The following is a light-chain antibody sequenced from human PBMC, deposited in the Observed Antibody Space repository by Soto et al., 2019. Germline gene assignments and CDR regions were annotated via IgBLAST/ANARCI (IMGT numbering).Light chain of an antibody. CDR3: QQYGSSPLT. CDR2: GAS. CDR1: QSVSSSY. V-gene: IGKV3-20*01. J-gene: IGKJ4*01. Sequence: EIVLTQSPGTLSLSPGERATLSCRASQSVSSSYLAWYQQKPGQAPRLLIYGASSRATGIPDRFSGSGSGTDFTLTIGRLEPEDFAVYYCQQYGSSPLTFGGGTKVDIK.